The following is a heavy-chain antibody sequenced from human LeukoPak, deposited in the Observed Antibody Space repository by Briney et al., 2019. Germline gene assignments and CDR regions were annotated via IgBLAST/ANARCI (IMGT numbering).Heavy chain of an antibody. CDR3: ARGGYDYVWGSYRYMTSLDY. D-gene: IGHD3-16*02. V-gene: IGHV4-34*01. CDR2: INHSGST. CDR1: GGSFSGYY. Sequence: SETLSLTCAVYGGSFSGYYWSWLRQPPGKGLEWIGEINHSGSTNYNPSLKSRVTISVDTSKNQFSLKLSSVTAADTAVYYCARGGYDYVWGSYRYMTSLDYWGQGTLVTVSS. J-gene: IGHJ4*02.